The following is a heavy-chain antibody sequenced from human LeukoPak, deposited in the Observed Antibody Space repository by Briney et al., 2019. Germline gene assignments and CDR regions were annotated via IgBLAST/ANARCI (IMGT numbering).Heavy chain of an antibody. CDR2: IHISGST. V-gene: IGHV4-61*02. D-gene: IGHD3-22*01. J-gene: IGHJ3*02. Sequence: SETLSLTCTVSGGSINSGSYSWTWIRQPAGKGLEWIGRIHISGSTDYTPSLKSRVPISVDTSKNQFSLKLSSVTAADSAVYYCARADRSGYFGNVVAFDIWGQGTMVTVSS. CDR1: GGSINSGSYS. CDR3: ARADRSGYFGNVVAFDI.